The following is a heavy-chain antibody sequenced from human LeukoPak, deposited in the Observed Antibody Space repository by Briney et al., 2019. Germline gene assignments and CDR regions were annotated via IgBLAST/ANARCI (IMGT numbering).Heavy chain of an antibody. V-gene: IGHV3-30*18. D-gene: IGHD3-9*01. J-gene: IGHJ4*02. Sequence: GGSLRLSCAASGFTFSSYGMHWVRQAPGKGLEWVAVISYDGSNKYYADSVKGRFTISRDNSKNTLYLQMNSLRAEDTAVYYCAKDPLRYFDWLLPWGYFDYRGQGTLVTVSS. CDR2: ISYDGSNK. CDR3: AKDPLRYFDWLLPWGYFDY. CDR1: GFTFSSYG.